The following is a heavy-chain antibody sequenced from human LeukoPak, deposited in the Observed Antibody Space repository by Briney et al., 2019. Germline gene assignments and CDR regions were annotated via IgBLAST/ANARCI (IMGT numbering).Heavy chain of an antibody. J-gene: IGHJ5*02. D-gene: IGHD3-3*01. CDR1: GGSISSYY. Sequence: PSETLSLTCSVSGGSISSYYWSWIRQPPGKGLEWIGCIYYSGSTNYNPSLKSRVTISVDTSKNQFSLKLSSVTAADTAVYYCAREGFGVVIVSSNWFDPWGQGTLVTVSS. V-gene: IGHV4-59*12. CDR2: IYYSGST. CDR3: AREGFGVVIVSSNWFDP.